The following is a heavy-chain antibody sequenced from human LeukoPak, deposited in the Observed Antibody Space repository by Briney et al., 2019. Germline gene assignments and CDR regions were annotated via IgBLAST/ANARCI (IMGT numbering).Heavy chain of an antibody. D-gene: IGHD1-14*01. V-gene: IGHV3-23*01. CDR1: GFTFSSYT. J-gene: IGHJ4*02. CDR3: AKERQTGGYFTSDY. CDR2: INGRGIT. Sequence: PGGSLRLSCTASGFTFSSYTMSWVRQAPGEGLEWLSAINGRGITYYAGSVKGRFTISRDNSENTLYLQTNSLTVDDTAVYFCAKERQTGGYFTSDYWGQGTLVTVSS.